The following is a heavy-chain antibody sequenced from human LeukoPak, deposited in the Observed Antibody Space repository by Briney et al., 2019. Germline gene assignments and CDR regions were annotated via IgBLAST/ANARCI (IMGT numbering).Heavy chain of an antibody. CDR2: INSDGSST. J-gene: IGHJ4*02. D-gene: IGHD3-22*01. V-gene: IGHV3-74*01. CDR3: TSDYFDSSGYRYYFNY. Sequence: GGSLRLSCAASGFTFSSYWMHWVRQAPGKGLVWVSRINSDGSSTSYADSAKGRFTISRDNAKNTLYLQMNSMRAEDTAVYYCTSDYFDSSGYRYYFNYWGQGTLVTVSS. CDR1: GFTFSSYW.